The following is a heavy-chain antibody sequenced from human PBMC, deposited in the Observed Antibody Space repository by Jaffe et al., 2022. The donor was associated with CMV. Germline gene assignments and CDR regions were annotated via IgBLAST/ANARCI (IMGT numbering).Heavy chain of an antibody. V-gene: IGHV3-23*01. D-gene: IGHD2-21*02. CDR3: AKGRGPSCNSDCQGRVLDY. Sequence: EVQLLESGGGLAQPGGSLRLSCAASGFTFSNYAMTWVRQGPGKGLEWVATITGSGGSTYYADAVKGRFTISRDQSENTLDLQMDSLRVEDTALYYCAKGRGPSCNSDCQGRVLDYWGQGTLVTVSS. CDR2: ITGSGGST. CDR1: GFTFSNYA. J-gene: IGHJ4*02.